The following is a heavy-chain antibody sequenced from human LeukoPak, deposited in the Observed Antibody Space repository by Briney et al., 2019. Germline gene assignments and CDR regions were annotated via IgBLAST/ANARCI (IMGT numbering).Heavy chain of an antibody. CDR3: ATGSQIREPDY. CDR1: GFTVSNNY. Sequence: GGSLRLSCAASGFTVSNNYMTWVRQAPGKGLEWVSVIYSGGRTYYADSVRGRFTISRDNAKQSLSLQMNSLRAEDTAVYYCATGSQIREPDYWGQGTLVTVSS. CDR2: IYSGGRT. J-gene: IGHJ4*02. D-gene: IGHD3-10*01. V-gene: IGHV3-53*01.